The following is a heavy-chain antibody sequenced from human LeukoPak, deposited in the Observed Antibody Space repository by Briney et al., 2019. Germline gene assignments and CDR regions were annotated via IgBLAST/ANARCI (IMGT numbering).Heavy chain of an antibody. CDR1: GYSFTSYW. J-gene: IGHJ6*02. CDR2: ISPGDSDT. CDR3: ARGAAWHYYGMDV. Sequence: GESLKISCKGSGYSFTSYWIGWVRQMPGKGLEWMGIISPGDSDTRYSPSFQCQVTISADKSIGTAYLQWSSLKASDTAMYYCARGAAWHYYGMDVWGQGTSVTVSS. D-gene: IGHD6-13*01. V-gene: IGHV5-51*01.